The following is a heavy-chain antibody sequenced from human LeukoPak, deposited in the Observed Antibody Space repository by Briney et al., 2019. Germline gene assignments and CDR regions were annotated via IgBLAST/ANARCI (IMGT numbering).Heavy chain of an antibody. Sequence: SETLSLTCTVSGGSISSGEYYWSWVRQPPGKGLEWVGNIYPSGSTYYNPSLKSRVTLSMDVSKNQFSLKLTSVTAADTAVYYCARDDYASGKAWFWGQGTLVTVSS. CDR3: ARDDYASGKAWF. V-gene: IGHV4-30-2*01. CDR2: IYPSGST. D-gene: IGHD3-10*01. J-gene: IGHJ4*02. CDR1: GGSISSGEYY.